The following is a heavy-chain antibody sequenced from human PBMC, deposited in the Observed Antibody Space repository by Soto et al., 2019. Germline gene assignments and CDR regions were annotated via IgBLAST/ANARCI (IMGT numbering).Heavy chain of an antibody. D-gene: IGHD7-27*01. J-gene: IGHJ6*02. V-gene: IGHV3-48*03. CDR1: GFTFSSYE. Sequence: VGSLRLSCAASGFTFSSYEMNWVRQAPGKGLEWVSYISSSGSTIYYADSVKGRFTISRDDAKNSLYLQMNSLRAEDTAVYYCASNWGYYCGMDVWGQGTTVTVSS. CDR2: ISSSGSTI. CDR3: ASNWGYYCGMDV.